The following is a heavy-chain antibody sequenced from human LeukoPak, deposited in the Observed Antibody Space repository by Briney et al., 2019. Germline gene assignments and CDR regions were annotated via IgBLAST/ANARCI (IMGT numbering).Heavy chain of an antibody. V-gene: IGHV3-48*02. Sequence: GGSLKLSCAASGFTFSSYAMHWVRQAPGKGLEWISYISTSSSATYYSDSVKGRFTISRDNAKNSLYLQMNSLRDEDTAVYYCVRDYRYGLDYWGQGTLVIVSS. CDR3: VRDYRYGLDY. CDR1: GFTFSSYA. D-gene: IGHD5-18*01. J-gene: IGHJ4*02. CDR2: ISTSSSAT.